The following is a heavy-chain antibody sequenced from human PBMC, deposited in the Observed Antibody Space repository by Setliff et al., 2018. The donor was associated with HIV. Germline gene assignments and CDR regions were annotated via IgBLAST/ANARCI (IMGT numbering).Heavy chain of an antibody. J-gene: IGHJ3*02. D-gene: IGHD6-19*01. CDR1: GGSCSGYS. CDR2: SNHSGST. CDR3: XXXXXYXGWSGLDI. V-gene: IGHV4-34*03. Sequence: SETLSLTCAXEGGSCSGYSXXXXXQPPGKGLEWSWESNHSGSTNYNPSLKXXVTISVDTSKNQXXLKLSSVSAXXTAVXXXXXXXXYXGWSGLDIWGQGTMVTVSS.